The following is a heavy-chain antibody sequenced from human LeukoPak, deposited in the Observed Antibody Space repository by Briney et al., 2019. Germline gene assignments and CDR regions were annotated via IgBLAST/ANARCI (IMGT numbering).Heavy chain of an antibody. Sequence: GRSLRLSCAASGFTFSGSWMTWVRQAPGRGLEWVASIKEDASEKYYVDSVKGRFTISRDNAKNSLFLQMNSLRAEDTAVYYCARARGPLLPEHWGQGTLVTVSS. CDR3: ARARGPLLPEH. CDR1: GFTFSGSW. V-gene: IGHV3-7*04. CDR2: IKEDASEK. D-gene: IGHD3-22*01. J-gene: IGHJ1*01.